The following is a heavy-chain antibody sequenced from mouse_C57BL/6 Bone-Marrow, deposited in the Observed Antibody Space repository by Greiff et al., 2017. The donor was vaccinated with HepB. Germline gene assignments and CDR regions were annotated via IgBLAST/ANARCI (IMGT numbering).Heavy chain of an antibody. Sequence: VQLQQPGAELVMPGASVKLSCKASGYTFTSYWMHWVKQRPGQGLEWIGEIDPSDSYTNYNQKFKGKSTLTVDKSSSTAYMQLSSLTSEDSAVYYCARPGGSSLLYFDVWGTGTTVTVSS. CDR3: ARPGGSSLLYFDV. CDR1: GYTFTSYW. J-gene: IGHJ1*03. CDR2: IDPSDSYT. V-gene: IGHV1-69*01. D-gene: IGHD1-1*01.